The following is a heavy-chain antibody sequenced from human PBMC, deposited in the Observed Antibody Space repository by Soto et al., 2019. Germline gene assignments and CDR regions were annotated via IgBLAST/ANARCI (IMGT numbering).Heavy chain of an antibody. J-gene: IGHJ4*02. Sequence: GGSLRLSCAASGFTVSSNYMSWVRQAPGKGLEWVSVIYSGGSTYYADSVKGRFTISRHNSKNTLYLQMNSLRAEDTAVYYCARGGGSGYDQTSDYWGQGTLVTVSS. CDR2: IYSGGST. V-gene: IGHV3-53*04. CDR1: GFTVSSNY. CDR3: ARGGGSGYDQTSDY. D-gene: IGHD5-12*01.